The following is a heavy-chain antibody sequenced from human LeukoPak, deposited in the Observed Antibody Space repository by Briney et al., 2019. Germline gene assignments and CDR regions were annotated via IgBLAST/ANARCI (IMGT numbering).Heavy chain of an antibody. Sequence: GASVKVSCKASGYTFTGYYMHWVRQAPGQGLEWMGWINPNSGGTNYAQKFQGRVTMTRDTSISTAYMELSRLRSDDTAVYYCARAVRRYSYGYNYMDVWAKGPRSPSP. CDR3: ARAVRRYSYGYNYMDV. V-gene: IGHV1-2*02. CDR2: INPNSGGT. CDR1: GYTFTGYY. J-gene: IGHJ6*03. D-gene: IGHD5-18*01.